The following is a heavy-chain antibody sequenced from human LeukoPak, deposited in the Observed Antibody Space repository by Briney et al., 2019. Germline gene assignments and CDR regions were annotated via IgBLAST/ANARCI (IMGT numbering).Heavy chain of an antibody. Sequence: SETLSLTCGVSGYSISSGYYWGWIRQPPGEGLEWIGSISHNGNIYYNPSLKSRVTISLDTSKDQFSLKLSSVTAADTAVYYCARAPYYYVSGSYFGNWGQGTLVTVSS. J-gene: IGHJ4*02. D-gene: IGHD3-10*01. CDR2: ISHNGNI. CDR1: GYSISSGYY. V-gene: IGHV4-38-2*01. CDR3: ARAPYYYVSGSYFGN.